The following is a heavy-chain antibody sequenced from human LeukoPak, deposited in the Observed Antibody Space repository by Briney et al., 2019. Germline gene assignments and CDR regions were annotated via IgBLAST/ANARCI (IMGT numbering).Heavy chain of an antibody. D-gene: IGHD4-17*01. J-gene: IGHJ2*01. V-gene: IGHV4-59*08. CDR2: IYYSGST. CDR3: ARLRGDYWGAGFWYFDL. Sequence: PSETLSLTCTVSGGSISSYYWSWIRQPPGKGLEWIGYIYYSGSTNYNPSLKSRVTISVDTSKNQFSLKLSSVTAADTAVYYCARLRGDYWGAGFWYFDLWGRGTLVTVSS. CDR1: GGSISSYY.